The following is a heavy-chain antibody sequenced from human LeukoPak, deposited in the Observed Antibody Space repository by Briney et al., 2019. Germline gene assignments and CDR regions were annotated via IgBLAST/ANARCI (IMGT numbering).Heavy chain of an antibody. J-gene: IGHJ3*01. Sequence: PGGSLRLSCAASGFIFSTYGMHWVRQAPGKGVVWVAVIWYDGSNKYYAVSVKGRFTISRDNSKNTLNLQMNSLRAEDTAVYYCARAVGPFDFWGQGTMVTVSA. CDR2: IWYDGSNK. CDR3: ARAVGPFDF. V-gene: IGHV3-33*01. CDR1: GFIFSTYG.